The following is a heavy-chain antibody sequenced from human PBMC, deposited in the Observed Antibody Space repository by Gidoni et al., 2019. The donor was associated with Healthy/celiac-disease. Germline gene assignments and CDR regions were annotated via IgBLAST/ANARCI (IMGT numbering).Heavy chain of an antibody. J-gene: IGHJ4*02. V-gene: IGHV4-34*01. CDR1: GGSFSGYY. Sequence: QVQLQQWGAGLLKPSETLSLTCAVYGGSFSGYYWSWIRQPPGKGLEWIGEINHSGSTNYNPSLKSRVTISVDTSKNQFSLKLSSVTAADTAVYYCARVWGIAADRFDYWGQGTLVTVSS. D-gene: IGHD6-13*01. CDR3: ARVWGIAADRFDY. CDR2: INHSGST.